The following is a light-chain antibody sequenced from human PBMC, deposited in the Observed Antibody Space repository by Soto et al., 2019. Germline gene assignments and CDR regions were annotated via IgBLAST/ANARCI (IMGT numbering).Light chain of an antibody. V-gene: IGKV3-20*01. CDR1: QSASSNH. J-gene: IGKJ4*01. Sequence: DIVLTQSPGTLSLSPGERATLSCRASQSASSNHLAWYQQKPGQAPRLLIYGGSSRATGIPVRFSGSGSETDFTLTITRLEPEDFAVYYCQQYDSSPSLTFGGGTKVDIK. CDR3: QQYDSSPSLT. CDR2: GGS.